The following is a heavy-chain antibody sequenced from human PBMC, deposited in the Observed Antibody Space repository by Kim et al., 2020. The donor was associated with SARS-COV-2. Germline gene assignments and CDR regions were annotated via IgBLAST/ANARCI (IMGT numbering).Heavy chain of an antibody. CDR3: AGEGITIFGVVRYYYYGMDV. D-gene: IGHD3-3*01. Sequence: GGSLRLSCAASGFTFSSYGMHWVRQAPGKGLEWVAVIWYDGSNKYYADSVKGRFTISRDNSKNTLYLQMNSLRAEDTAVYYCAGEGITIFGVVRYYYYGMDVWGQGTTVTVSS. J-gene: IGHJ6*02. CDR1: GFTFSSYG. V-gene: IGHV3-33*01. CDR2: IWYDGSNK.